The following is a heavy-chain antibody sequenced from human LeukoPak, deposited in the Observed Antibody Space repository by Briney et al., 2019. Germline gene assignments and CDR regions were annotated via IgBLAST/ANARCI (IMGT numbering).Heavy chain of an antibody. Sequence: GGSLRLSCATSGFPFSNYWMHWFRQVPGRGPVWVSRIIGDGRSIRNADSVKGRFTISRDNAENTLYLQMNSLRVEDTSVYYCAREGLNCSGSSCQRATFDYWSQGTLVTVSS. CDR2: IIGDGRSI. D-gene: IGHD2-2*01. CDR3: AREGLNCSGSSCQRATFDY. V-gene: IGHV3-74*01. CDR1: GFPFSNYW. J-gene: IGHJ4*02.